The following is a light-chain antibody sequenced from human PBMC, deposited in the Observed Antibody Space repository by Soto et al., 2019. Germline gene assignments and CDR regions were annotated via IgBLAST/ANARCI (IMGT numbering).Light chain of an antibody. Sequence: DIQMTQSPSAMSASVGDRFTITCRASQGISNYLGWYQQKPGKAPKLLIYAASTLQSGVPSRFSGSGSGTDFTLTISSLQPEDVATYYCQKYNRAPQTFGQGTKVDIK. CDR1: QGISNY. CDR3: QKYNRAPQT. J-gene: IGKJ1*01. CDR2: AAS. V-gene: IGKV1-27*01.